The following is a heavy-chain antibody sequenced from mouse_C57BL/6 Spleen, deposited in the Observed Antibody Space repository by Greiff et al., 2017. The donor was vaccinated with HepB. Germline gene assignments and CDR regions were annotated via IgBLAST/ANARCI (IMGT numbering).Heavy chain of an antibody. V-gene: IGHV1-61*01. Sequence: VQLQQPGAELVRPGSSVKLSCKASGYTFTSYWMDWVKQRPGQGLEWIGNIYPSDSETHYNQKFKDKATLTVDKSSSTAYRQLSSLTSEDSAVYDCARRDYGSSYDWYFDVWGTGTTVTVSS. CDR2: IYPSDSET. CDR1: GYTFTSYW. D-gene: IGHD1-1*01. J-gene: IGHJ1*03. CDR3: ARRDYGSSYDWYFDV.